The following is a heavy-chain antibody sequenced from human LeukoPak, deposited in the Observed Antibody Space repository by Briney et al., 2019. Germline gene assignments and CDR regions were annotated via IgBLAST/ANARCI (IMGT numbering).Heavy chain of an antibody. V-gene: IGHV3-48*02. CDR1: GFSFTDYP. J-gene: IGHJ4*02. Sequence: AGGSLRLSCATAGFSFTDYPMNWVRQAPGKGLEWVSNIRTSAEGAKYAYYADSVKGRVTISRDDAKNTLYLHMNSLRDDDTAVYYCASDQRYAFDYWGQGILVTVSS. CDR2: IRTSAEGAK. D-gene: IGHD3-9*01. CDR3: ASDQRYAFDY.